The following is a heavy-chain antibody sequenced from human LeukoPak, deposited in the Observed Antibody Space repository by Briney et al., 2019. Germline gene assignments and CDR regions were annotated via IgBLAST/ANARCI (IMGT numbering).Heavy chain of an antibody. Sequence: GGSLRLSCSASGFTFSSYAMHWVRQAPGKGLEYVSAISSNGGSTYYADSVKGRFTISRGNSKNTLYLRMSSLRAEDTAVYYCSGGSRRRFDYWGQGTLVTVSS. CDR3: SGGSRRRFDY. CDR2: ISSNGGST. D-gene: IGHD2-15*01. J-gene: IGHJ4*02. CDR1: GFTFSSYA. V-gene: IGHV3-64D*06.